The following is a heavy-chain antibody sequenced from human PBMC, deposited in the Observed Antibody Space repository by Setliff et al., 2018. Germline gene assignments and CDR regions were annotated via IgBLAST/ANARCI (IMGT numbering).Heavy chain of an antibody. D-gene: IGHD3-22*01. J-gene: IGHJ6*01. CDR1: GYSFTSYG. V-gene: IGHV1-18*01. CDR2: ISADNGQT. CDR3: ARERAYDGINYYGMDV. Sequence: VASVKVSCKTSGYSFTSYGISWVRQAPGQGLEWMGWISADNGQTRNVQSFQGRVTMTTDTTTSTAYMELRSLRSDDTAVYYCARERAYDGINYYGMDVWGQGTTVTVSS.